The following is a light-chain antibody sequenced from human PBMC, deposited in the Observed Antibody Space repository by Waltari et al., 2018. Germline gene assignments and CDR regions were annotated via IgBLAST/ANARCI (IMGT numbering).Light chain of an antibody. Sequence: EIVMTQSPATLSVSPGERATISCRASQSVNDNLAWYQQKPGQAPRLLIYAASTRATGIPARFSGSGSGTEFTLTISSLQSEDFAVYYCQQYNNWPPWTFGQGTTVEIK. CDR3: QQYNNWPPWT. CDR2: AAS. V-gene: IGKV3-15*01. J-gene: IGKJ1*01. CDR1: QSVNDN.